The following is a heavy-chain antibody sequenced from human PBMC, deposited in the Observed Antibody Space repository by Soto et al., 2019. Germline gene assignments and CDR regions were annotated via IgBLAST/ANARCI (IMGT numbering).Heavy chain of an antibody. V-gene: IGHV3-23*01. Sequence: GGSLRLSCAASGFTFSNYAMTWVRQAPGKGLEWVTGFSGGGSTYYADSVKGRFTISRDSSKNTLYLQMNSLRAEDTAVYYCARAIYTGSYHAFDYWGKGTRVTVPS. CDR2: FSGGGST. CDR1: GFTFSNYA. CDR3: ARAIYTGSYHAFDY. D-gene: IGHD1-26*01. J-gene: IGHJ4*02.